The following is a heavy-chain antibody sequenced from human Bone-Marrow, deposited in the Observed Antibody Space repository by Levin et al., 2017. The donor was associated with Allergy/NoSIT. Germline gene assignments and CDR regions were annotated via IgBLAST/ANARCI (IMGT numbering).Heavy chain of an antibody. CDR2: REKREEER. J-gene: IGHJ4*02. Sequence: GESLKISCKGSGYSFTTYWIAWVRQMPGKGLDWRGRREKREEERRERREGEVNVTISADKSISTAYVQWSSLRASDAAIYYCARIREATVTTTLDYWGQGTLVTVSS. V-gene: IGHV5-51*01. CDR1: GYSFTTYW. D-gene: IGHD4-17*01. CDR3: ARIREATVTTTLDY.